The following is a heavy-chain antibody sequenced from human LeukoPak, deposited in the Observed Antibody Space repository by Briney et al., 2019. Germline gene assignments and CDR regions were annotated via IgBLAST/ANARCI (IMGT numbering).Heavy chain of an antibody. CDR1: GFTFSSYN. V-gene: IGHV3-21*01. Sequence: GGSLRLSCAASGFTFSSYNMNWVRQAPGKGLEWVSSITRSSSYTFYADSVKGRFTISRDNAKNSLYLQMNSLRAEDTAVYYCARDPTADDYWGQGTLVTVSS. J-gene: IGHJ4*02. CDR3: ARDPTADDY. D-gene: IGHD5-18*01. CDR2: ITRSSSYT.